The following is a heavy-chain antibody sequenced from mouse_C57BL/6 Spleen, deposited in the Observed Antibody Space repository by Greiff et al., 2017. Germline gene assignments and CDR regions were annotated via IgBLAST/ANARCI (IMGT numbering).Heavy chain of an antibody. D-gene: IGHD3-1*01. CDR3: ARQGLGYYFDY. V-gene: IGHV5-17*01. J-gene: IGHJ2*01. CDR2: ISSGSSTI. CDR1: GFTFSDYG. Sequence: EVQLVESGGGLVKPGGSLKLSCAASGFTFSDYGMHWVRQAPETGLEWVAYISSGSSTIYYADTVKGRFTISRDNVKNTLFLQMTSLRSEDTAMYYCARQGLGYYFDYWGQGTTLTVSS.